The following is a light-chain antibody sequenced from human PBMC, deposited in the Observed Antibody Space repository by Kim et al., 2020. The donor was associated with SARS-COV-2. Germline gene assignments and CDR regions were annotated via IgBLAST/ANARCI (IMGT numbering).Light chain of an antibody. Sequence: QSITLSCTGTSSDIGAFNYVSWFQQHPGKAPKLLIYDVSQRPAGISNRFSGSTSGYTASLTISGLQAEDEADYYCSSYTNANTRLFGPGTKVTV. CDR2: DVS. CDR1: SSDIGAFNY. CDR3: SSYTNANTRL. J-gene: IGLJ1*01. V-gene: IGLV2-14*03.